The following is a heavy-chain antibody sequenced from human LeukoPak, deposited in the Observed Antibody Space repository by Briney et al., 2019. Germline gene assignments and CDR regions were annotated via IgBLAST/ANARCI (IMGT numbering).Heavy chain of an antibody. CDR2: ITPIFGIT. CDR1: GYPFTSYV. CDR3: ARGTYSAYGLGSYMDV. J-gene: IGHJ6*03. D-gene: IGHD5-12*01. Sequence: GASVKVSCKASGYPFTSYVISWVRQAPGQGLEWVGEITPIFGITKYAQKLQGRVTIIADKSTSTVYMELSSLRSGDTAVYYCARGTYSAYGLGSYMDVWGKGTTVTVSS. V-gene: IGHV1-69*10.